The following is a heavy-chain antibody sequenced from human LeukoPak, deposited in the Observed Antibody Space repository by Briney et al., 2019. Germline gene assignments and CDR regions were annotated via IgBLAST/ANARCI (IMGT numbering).Heavy chain of an antibody. V-gene: IGHV3-23*01. Sequence: PGGSLRLSCAASGFTFSSYAMSCVRQAPGKGLEWVSAISGSGGSTYYADSVKGRFTISRDNSKNTLYLQMNSLRAEDTAVYYCAKDWAYGSGSYQDYWGQGTLVTVSS. D-gene: IGHD3-10*01. CDR2: ISGSGGST. CDR1: GFTFSSYA. J-gene: IGHJ4*02. CDR3: AKDWAYGSGSYQDY.